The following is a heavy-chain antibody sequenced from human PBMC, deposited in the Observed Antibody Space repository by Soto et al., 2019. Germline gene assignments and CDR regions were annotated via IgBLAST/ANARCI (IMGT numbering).Heavy chain of an antibody. CDR3: ARDPAQVPSSSGWYGTMDY. J-gene: IGHJ4*02. CDR2: INPSGGST. D-gene: IGHD6-19*01. V-gene: IGHV1-46*01. CDR1: GYIFTTYQ. Sequence: ASVKVSCKASGYIFTTYQMHWVRQAPGQGLEWMGIINPSGGSTSYAQKFQGRVTMTRDTSTSTVYMELSSLRSEDTAVYYCARDPAQVPSSSGWYGTMDYWGQGTLVTAPQ.